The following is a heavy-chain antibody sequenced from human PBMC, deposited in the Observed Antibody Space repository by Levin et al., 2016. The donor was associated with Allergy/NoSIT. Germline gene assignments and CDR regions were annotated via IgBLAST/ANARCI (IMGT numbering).Heavy chain of an antibody. CDR3: AKDSYDETNWFDP. V-gene: IGHV3-23*01. D-gene: IGHD5-18*01. CDR2: ISGSGGST. Sequence: VRQAPGKGLEWVSAISGSGGSTYYADSVKGRFTISRDNSKNTLYLQMNSLRAEDTAVYYCAKDSYDETNWFDPWGQGTLVTVSS. J-gene: IGHJ5*02.